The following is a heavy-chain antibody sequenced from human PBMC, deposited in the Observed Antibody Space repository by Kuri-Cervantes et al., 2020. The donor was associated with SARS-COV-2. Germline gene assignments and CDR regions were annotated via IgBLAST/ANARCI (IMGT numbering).Heavy chain of an antibody. J-gene: IGHJ3*02. CDR1: GGTFSSYA. CDR2: IIPIFGTA. CDR3: ARVFPEYSSGWSRGAFDI. D-gene: IGHD6-19*01. V-gene: IGHV1-69*13. Sequence: SVKVSCKASGGTFSSYAISWVRQAPGQGLEWMGGIIPIFGTANYAQKFQGRVTITADESTSTAYMELSSLRSDDTAVYYCARVFPEYSSGWSRGAFDIWGQGTMVTVSS.